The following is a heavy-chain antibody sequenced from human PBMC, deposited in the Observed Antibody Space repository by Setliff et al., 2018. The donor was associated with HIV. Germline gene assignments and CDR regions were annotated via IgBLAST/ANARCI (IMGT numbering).Heavy chain of an antibody. CDR1: GDSIRSRSFY. CDR3: AGGFWGGPLFDP. J-gene: IGHJ5*01. V-gene: IGHV4-39*01. CDR2: IYYVGST. D-gene: IGHD3-3*01. Sequence: SETLSLTCTVSGDSIRSRSFYWAWIRQTPGERPEWIGTIYYVGSTYYNPYLKSRASIFVDTSKNQFSLKLYSVTAADTAVYYCAGGFWGGPLFDPWGRGTLVTV.